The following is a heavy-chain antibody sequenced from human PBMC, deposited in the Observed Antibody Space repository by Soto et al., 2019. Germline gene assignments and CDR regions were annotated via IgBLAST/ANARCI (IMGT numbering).Heavy chain of an antibody. J-gene: IGHJ4*02. CDR1: GGSFSGYY. CDR3: ARGFIATAGTTVDY. D-gene: IGHD6-13*01. Sequence: QVQLQQWGAGLLKPSETLSLTCAVYGGSFSGYYWSWISQPPGKGLEWIGEINHSGSTNYNPSLKSRVIISVDTSKNQFSLKLNSVTAADTAVYYCARGFIATAGTTVDYWGQGTLVTVSS. CDR2: INHSGST. V-gene: IGHV4-34*01.